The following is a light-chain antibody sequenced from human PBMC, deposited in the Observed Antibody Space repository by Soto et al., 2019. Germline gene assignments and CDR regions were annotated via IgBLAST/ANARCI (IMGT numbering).Light chain of an antibody. CDR1: QSVADN. CDR2: GAS. CDR3: QQYNYWPIT. V-gene: IGKV3-15*01. J-gene: IGKJ5*01. Sequence: VVMTQSPATLSVSPGERVTLSCSSSQSVADNLAWFQQKPGQGPRLLIYGASTRATGIPARFSGSGSETDFTLTVSSLRSEDSAVYYCQQYNYWPITFGQGTRLEIK.